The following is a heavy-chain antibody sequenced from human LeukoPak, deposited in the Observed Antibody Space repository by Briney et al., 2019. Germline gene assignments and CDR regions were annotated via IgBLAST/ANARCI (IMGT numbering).Heavy chain of an antibody. CDR3: ARVRAGLRGNFQH. Sequence: SETLSLTCAVYGGSFSGYYWSWIRQPPGKGLEWIGEINHSGSTNYNPSLKSRVTIPVDTSKNQFSLKLSSVTAADTAVYYCARVRAGLRGNFQHWGQGTLVTVSS. D-gene: IGHD4-17*01. J-gene: IGHJ1*01. CDR1: GGSFSGYY. CDR2: INHSGST. V-gene: IGHV4-34*01.